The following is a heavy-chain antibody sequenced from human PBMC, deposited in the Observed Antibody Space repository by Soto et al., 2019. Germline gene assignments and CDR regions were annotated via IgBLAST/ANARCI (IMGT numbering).Heavy chain of an antibody. V-gene: IGHV3-23*01. J-gene: IGHJ4*02. D-gene: IGHD3-10*01. Sequence: EVQLLESGGGLVQPGGSLRLSCAASGFTFSSYAKNWVRQAPGKGLEWVSVISGSGDSTYYADSVKGRFTISRDNSKNTRYLQMNSLRAEDTAVYYCAKRASGSYFDYWGQGTLVTVSS. CDR2: ISGSGDST. CDR3: AKRASGSYFDY. CDR1: GFTFSSYA.